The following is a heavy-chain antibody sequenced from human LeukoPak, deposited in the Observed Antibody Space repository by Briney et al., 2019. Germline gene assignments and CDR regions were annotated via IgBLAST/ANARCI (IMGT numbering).Heavy chain of an antibody. D-gene: IGHD6-6*01. CDR1: GYSLTTYG. Sequence: GAAVKVSCKASGYSLTTYGITWVRQAPGQGLEWMGWITTYNGNTNYARKLQGRVTMTTDTSTNTAYMELGSLRPDDTAVYYCARFIEYRTSSRVFDIWGQGTMVTVSS. CDR2: ITTYNGNT. V-gene: IGHV1-18*01. J-gene: IGHJ3*02. CDR3: ARFIEYRTSSRVFDI.